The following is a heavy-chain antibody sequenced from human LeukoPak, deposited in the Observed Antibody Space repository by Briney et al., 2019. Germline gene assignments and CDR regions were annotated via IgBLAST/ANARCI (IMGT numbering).Heavy chain of an antibody. CDR3: ARDSPLRGNGGDY. CDR2: ISSSGSTI. D-gene: IGHD2-8*01. J-gene: IGHJ4*02. V-gene: IGHV3-48*03. CDR1: GFTFSSYD. Sequence: GGSLRLSCAASGFTFSSYDMNWVRQAPGKGLEWVSYISSSGSTIYYADSVKGRLTISRDNAKNSLYLQLNSLRAEDTAVYYCARDSPLRGNGGDYWGQGTLVTVSS.